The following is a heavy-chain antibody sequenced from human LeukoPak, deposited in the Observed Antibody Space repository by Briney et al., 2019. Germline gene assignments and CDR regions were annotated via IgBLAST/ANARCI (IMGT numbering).Heavy chain of an antibody. V-gene: IGHV3-21*01. CDR3: ARGFTSGSSNLDY. Sequence: GGSLRLSCAASGFTFSSYNMNWVRQAPGKGLEWVSSITSSSTYIYYADSVKGRFTISRDNAKNSLYLQMNSLRAEDTAVYYCARGFTSGSSNLDYWGQGTLVTVSS. J-gene: IGHJ4*02. CDR1: GFTFSSYN. D-gene: IGHD1-26*01. CDR2: ITSSSTYI.